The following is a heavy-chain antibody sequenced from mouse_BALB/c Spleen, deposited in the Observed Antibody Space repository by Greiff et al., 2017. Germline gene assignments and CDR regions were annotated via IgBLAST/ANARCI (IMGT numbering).Heavy chain of an antibody. Sequence: QVQLKESGPGLVQPSQSLSITCTVSGFSLTSYGVHWVRQSPGKGLEWLGVIWSGGSTDYNAAFISRLSISKDNSKSQVFFKMNSLQADDTAIYYCARNWAFITTAQGSMDYWGQGTSVTVSS. CDR1: GFSLTSYG. CDR3: ARNWAFITTAQGSMDY. V-gene: IGHV2-4-1*01. CDR2: IWSGGST. D-gene: IGHD1-2*01. J-gene: IGHJ4*01.